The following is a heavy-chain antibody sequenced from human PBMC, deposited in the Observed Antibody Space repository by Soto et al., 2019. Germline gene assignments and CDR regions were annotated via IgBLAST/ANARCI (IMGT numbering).Heavy chain of an antibody. D-gene: IGHD5-18*01. CDR1: GGSFRGYY. Sequence: SETLSLTCAVYGGSFRGYYWSWIRTPPGKGLEWIGEINHSGSTNYNPSLKSRVTISVDTSKNQFSLKLSSVTAADTAVYYCARGPRVRRGYSYGYDYWGQGTLVTVSS. V-gene: IGHV4-34*01. CDR2: INHSGST. CDR3: ARGPRVRRGYSYGYDY. J-gene: IGHJ4*02.